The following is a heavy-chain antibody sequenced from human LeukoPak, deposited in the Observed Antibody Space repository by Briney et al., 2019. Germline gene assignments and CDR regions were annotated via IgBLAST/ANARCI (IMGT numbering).Heavy chain of an antibody. CDR2: IYYSGST. CDR3: ARVAPSTTFGVVTHRIFDY. D-gene: IGHD3-3*01. V-gene: IGHV4-39*07. Sequence: SETLSLTCTGSGGSIDTSNYYWGWIRQPPGKGLDWIGSIYYSGSTKYSPSLKSRVSISVDTSKNQFSLKLSSVTAADTAMYYCARVAPSTTFGVVTHRIFDYWGQGALVTVSS. J-gene: IGHJ4*02. CDR1: GGSIDTSNYY.